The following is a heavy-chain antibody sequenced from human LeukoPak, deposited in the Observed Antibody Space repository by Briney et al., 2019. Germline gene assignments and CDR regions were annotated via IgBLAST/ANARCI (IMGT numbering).Heavy chain of an antibody. D-gene: IGHD6-13*01. Sequence: SETLSLTCTVSGGSISSYYWSWIRQPPGKGLEWIGYIYYSGSTNYNPSLKSRVTISVDTSKNQFSLKLSSVTAADTAVYYCARGVAAAGYAGFDYWGQGTLVTVSS. CDR3: ARGVAAAGYAGFDY. J-gene: IGHJ4*02. CDR2: IYYSGST. CDR1: GGSISSYY. V-gene: IGHV4-59*01.